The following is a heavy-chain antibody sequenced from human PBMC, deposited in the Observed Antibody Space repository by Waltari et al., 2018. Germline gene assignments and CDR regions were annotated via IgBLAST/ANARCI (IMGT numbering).Heavy chain of an antibody. CDR2: IYTSGST. D-gene: IGHD6-19*01. V-gene: IGHV4-4*07. CDR1: GGSISRYY. Sequence: QVQLQESGPGLVKPSETLSLTCPVPGGSISRYYWSWTRQPAGKGLEWIGRIYTSGSTNYNPSLKSRVTMSVDTSKNQFSLKLSSVTAADTAVYYCAREPAVAGPFDYWGQGTLVTVSS. CDR3: AREPAVAGPFDY. J-gene: IGHJ4*02.